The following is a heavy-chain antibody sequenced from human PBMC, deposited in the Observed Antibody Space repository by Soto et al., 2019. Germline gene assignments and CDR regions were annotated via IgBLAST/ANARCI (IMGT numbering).Heavy chain of an antibody. V-gene: IGHV2-5*02. CDR3: ALAYGGRSLY. D-gene: IGHD1-26*01. J-gene: IGHJ4*02. CDR2: IYWDDSK. Sequence: QITLKESGPTLVKPTQTITLTYTFSGFSLPTDRVGVGWIRQPPGKALEWLAVIYWDDSKTYRPSLKSRLTITKETSNNQVALLITDIYAVDTATLYCALAYGGRSLYWGPGTLVTVSS. CDR1: GFSLPTDRVG.